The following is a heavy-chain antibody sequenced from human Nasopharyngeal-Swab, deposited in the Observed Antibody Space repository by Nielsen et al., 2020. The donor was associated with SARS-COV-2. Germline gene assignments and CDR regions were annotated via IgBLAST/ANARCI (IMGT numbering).Heavy chain of an antibody. CDR2: INPNSGGT. J-gene: IGHJ5*02. Sequence: SVKVSCKASGYTFTGYYMHWVRQAPGQGLEWMGRINPNSGGTNYAQKFQGRVTMTRDTSISTAYMELSRLRSDDTVVYYCARGLMEYGSGSYEDEEWFDPWGQGTLVTVSS. V-gene: IGHV1-2*05. CDR1: GYTFTGYY. CDR3: ARGLMEYGSGSYEDEEWFDP. D-gene: IGHD3-10*01.